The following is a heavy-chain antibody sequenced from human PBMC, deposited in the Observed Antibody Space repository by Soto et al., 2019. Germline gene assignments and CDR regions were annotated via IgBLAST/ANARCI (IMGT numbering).Heavy chain of an antibody. CDR3: AKEYGSTWIDH. CDR2: ITHSGST. J-gene: IGHJ4*02. CDR1: GGSFNGYY. D-gene: IGHD6-13*01. Sequence: SETLSLTCAVYGGSFNGYYWSWIRQPPGKGLEWIGEITHSGSTNYNPSLKSRVTISVDTSKNQFSLKLSSVTAADTAVYYCAKEYGSTWIDHWGQGTPVTVSS. V-gene: IGHV4-34*01.